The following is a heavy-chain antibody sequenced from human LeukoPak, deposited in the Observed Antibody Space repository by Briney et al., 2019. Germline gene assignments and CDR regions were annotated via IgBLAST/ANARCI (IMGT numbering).Heavy chain of an antibody. CDR1: GYSLSSYW. V-gene: IGHV5-51*01. CDR3: ARVREGYCSSTSCYLYAFDI. J-gene: IGHJ3*02. Sequence: GESLKISCKGSGYSLSSYWIGWVRQMPGKGLEWMGIIYPDDSDTRYSPSFQGQVTISADKSISTAYLQWSSLKASDTAMYYCARVREGYCSSTSCYLYAFDIWGQGTMVTVSS. D-gene: IGHD2-2*01. CDR2: IYPDDSDT.